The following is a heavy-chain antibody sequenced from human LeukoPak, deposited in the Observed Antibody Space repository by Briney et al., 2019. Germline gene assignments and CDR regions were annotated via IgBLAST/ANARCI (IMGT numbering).Heavy chain of an antibody. D-gene: IGHD3-10*01. V-gene: IGHV4-59*01. CDR1: GGSISSYY. Sequence: SETLSLTCTVSGGSISSYYWSWIRQPPAKGLEWIGYIYYSGSTNYNPSLKSRVTISVDTSKNQFSLKLSSVTAADTAVYYCASSKGLYYYGSGSYYIFDYWGQGTLVTVSS. CDR2: IYYSGST. CDR3: ASSKGLYYYGSGSYYIFDY. J-gene: IGHJ4*02.